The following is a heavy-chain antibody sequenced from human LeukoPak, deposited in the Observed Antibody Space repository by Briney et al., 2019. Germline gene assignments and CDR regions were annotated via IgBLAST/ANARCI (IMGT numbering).Heavy chain of an antibody. CDR2: IYPGDSDT. V-gene: IGHV5-51*01. Sequence: PGESLKISCQASGYTFTNYWIGWVRQMPGKGLEWMGIIYPGDSDTRYSPSFQGQVTISADKSISAAYLQCNSLKASDTAMYYCARRWYFGSEKYYAFDYWGQGTLVTVSS. CDR3: ARRWYFGSEKYYAFDY. CDR1: GYTFTNYW. D-gene: IGHD3-10*01. J-gene: IGHJ4*02.